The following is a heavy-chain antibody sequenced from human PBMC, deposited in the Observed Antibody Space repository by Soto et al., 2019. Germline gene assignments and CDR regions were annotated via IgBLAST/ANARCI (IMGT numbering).Heavy chain of an antibody. CDR2: IYPGDSDT. V-gene: IGHV5-51*01. CDR3: ARRNYDFWSGPGYGMDV. D-gene: IGHD3-3*01. J-gene: IGHJ6*02. Sequence: PGESLKISCKGSGYSFTSYWIGWVRQMPGKGLEWMGIIYPGDSDTRYSPSFQGQVTISADKSISTAYLQWSSLKASDTAMYYCARRNYDFWSGPGYGMDVWGQGTTVTVSS. CDR1: GYSFTSYW.